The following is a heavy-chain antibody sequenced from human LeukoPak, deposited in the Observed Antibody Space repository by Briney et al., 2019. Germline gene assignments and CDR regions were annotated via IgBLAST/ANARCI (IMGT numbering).Heavy chain of an antibody. Sequence: SETLSLTCSVSGGSISPYYWNWVRQPPGKGLEWIGYIHHSGTINYNPSLKSRVTISVDTSKNQFSLKLSSVTAADTAVYYCARGGYYDSSGYYGGGSYYFDYWGQGTLVTVSS. V-gene: IGHV4-59*12. CDR3: ARGGYYDSSGYYGGGSYYFDY. CDR2: IHHSGTI. CDR1: GGSISPYY. D-gene: IGHD3-22*01. J-gene: IGHJ4*02.